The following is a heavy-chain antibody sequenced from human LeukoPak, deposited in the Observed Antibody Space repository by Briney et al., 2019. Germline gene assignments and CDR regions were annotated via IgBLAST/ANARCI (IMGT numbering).Heavy chain of an antibody. V-gene: IGHV3-69-1*01. D-gene: IGHD3-22*01. CDR2: MTVTNKI. CDR1: GFTFSSHS. CDR3: ATSHYDSSGYLHYFDY. J-gene: IGHJ4*02. Sequence: EGSLRLSCAASGFTFSSHSINWVRQAPGKGLEWIATMTVTNKIYYADSVKGRFTISRDNAENSVYLQMNSLRAEDTAVYFCATSHYDSSGYLHYFDYWGQGTLVTVSS.